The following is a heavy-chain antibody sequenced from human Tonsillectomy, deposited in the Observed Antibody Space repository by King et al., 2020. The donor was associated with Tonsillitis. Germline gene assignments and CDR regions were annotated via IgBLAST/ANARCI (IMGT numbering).Heavy chain of an antibody. J-gene: IGHJ6*02. CDR2: INPSDSNT. D-gene: IGHD6-13*01. CDR1: GYTLTDYY. V-gene: IGHV1-46*01. Sequence: LQLVQSGAEVEKPGASVKVSCKASGYTLTDYYMHWVRQAPGQGLEWMGIINPSDSNTNYTQKFQGRVTMTRDTSTSTVYMELSSLRSEDTAVYSCERAILADGTHFYSGMDVWGQGTTVTVSS. CDR3: ERAILADGTHFYSGMDV.